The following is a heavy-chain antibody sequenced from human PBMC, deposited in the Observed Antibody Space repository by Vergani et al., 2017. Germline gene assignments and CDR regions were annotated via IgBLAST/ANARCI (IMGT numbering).Heavy chain of an antibody. CDR2: IIPILGIA. J-gene: IGHJ6*03. CDR3: ARVLLEWLVSAPRSFYYYYYMDV. V-gene: IGHV1-69*09. Sequence: QVQLVQSGAEVKKPGSSVKVSCKASGGTFSSYTISWVRQATGQGLEWMGRIIPILGIANYAQKFQGRVTITADKSTSTAYMELSSLRSEDTAVYYCARVLLEWLVSAPRSFYYYYYMDVWGKGTTVTVS. CDR1: GGTFSSYT. D-gene: IGHD3-3*01.